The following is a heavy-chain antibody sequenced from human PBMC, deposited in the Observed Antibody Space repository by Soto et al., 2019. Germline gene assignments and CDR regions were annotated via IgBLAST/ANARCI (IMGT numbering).Heavy chain of an antibody. CDR3: ARLGSERDI. V-gene: IGHV4-61*08. CDR1: GGSISSAAYY. D-gene: IGHD1-1*01. CDR2: ISYSGGT. J-gene: IGHJ3*02. Sequence: SETLSLTCTVSGGSISSAAYYWSWIRQHPGKGLEWIGYISYSGGTNYNPSLKSRVTISVDTSKNQFSLRLSSVTAADTAVYYCARLGSERDIWGQGTRVTVSS.